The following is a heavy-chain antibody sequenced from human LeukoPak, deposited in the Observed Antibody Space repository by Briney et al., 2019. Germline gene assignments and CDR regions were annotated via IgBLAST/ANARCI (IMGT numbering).Heavy chain of an antibody. D-gene: IGHD3-22*01. CDR1: GYSLSELS. J-gene: IGHJ6*02. V-gene: IGHV1-24*01. CDR3: ARVSDSSGYGMDV. CDR2: FDPEDGKT. Sequence: ASVKVSCKVSGYSLSELSMHWVRQAPGKGLEWMGGFDPEDGKTINAQKFQGRLTMTEDTSTDTAYMELSSLRSEDTAVYYCARVSDSSGYGMDVWGQGTTVTVSS.